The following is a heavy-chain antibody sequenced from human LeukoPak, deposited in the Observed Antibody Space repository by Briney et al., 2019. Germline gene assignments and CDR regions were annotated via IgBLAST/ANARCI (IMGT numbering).Heavy chain of an antibody. Sequence: GGSLRLSRAASGFTFSSYAMSWVRQAPGKGLEWVSAISGSGGSTYYADSVKGRFTISRDNSKNTLYLQMNSLRAEDTAVYYCAKVDIAVAGNFRRYFDYWGQGTLVTVSS. V-gene: IGHV3-23*01. CDR3: AKVDIAVAGNFRRYFDY. CDR1: GFTFSSYA. J-gene: IGHJ4*02. CDR2: ISGSGGST. D-gene: IGHD6-19*01.